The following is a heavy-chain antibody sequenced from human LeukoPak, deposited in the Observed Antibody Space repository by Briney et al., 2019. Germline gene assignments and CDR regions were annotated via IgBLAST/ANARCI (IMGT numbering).Heavy chain of an antibody. CDR3: ASFHYYDSSGYSNV. Sequence: GGSLRLSCAASGFTVSSNYMSWVRQAPGKGLEWVSVIYSGGSTYYADSVKGRLTISRDNSKNTLYLQMNSLRAEDTAVYYCASFHYYDSSGYSNVWGQGTTVTVSS. CDR1: GFTVSSNY. D-gene: IGHD3-22*01. J-gene: IGHJ6*02. V-gene: IGHV3-66*01. CDR2: IYSGGST.